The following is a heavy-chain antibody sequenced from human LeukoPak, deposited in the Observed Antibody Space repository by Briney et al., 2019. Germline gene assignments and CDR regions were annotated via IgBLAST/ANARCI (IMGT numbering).Heavy chain of an antibody. CDR1: GFTVSNNY. D-gene: IGHD6-19*01. V-gene: IGHV3-66*01. Sequence: QSGGSLRLSCAASGFTVSNNYMTWVRQAPGKGLESVSIITDVGRPLYADSVKGRFTISRDNIKNMFYLQMTSLRAEDTAVYYCAPKQWLAHAFDYWGQRTLVTVSS. CDR3: APKQWLAHAFDY. CDR2: ITDVGRP. J-gene: IGHJ4*02.